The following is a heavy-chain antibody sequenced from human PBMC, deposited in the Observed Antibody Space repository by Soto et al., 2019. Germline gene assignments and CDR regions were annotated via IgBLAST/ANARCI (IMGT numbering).Heavy chain of an antibody. D-gene: IGHD2-21*01. CDR3: ARGGGGGLFEH. Sequence: GGSLRLSCPTSGFPVSDYYMSWIRQAPGKGLEWLSHISPKSTYTNYADSVKGRFTISRDNTKSSLFLQMNSQGVEDTAVYYCARGGGGGLFEHWGQGVLVTVSS. CDR1: GFPVSDYY. J-gene: IGHJ4*02. CDR2: ISPKSTYT. V-gene: IGHV3-11*06.